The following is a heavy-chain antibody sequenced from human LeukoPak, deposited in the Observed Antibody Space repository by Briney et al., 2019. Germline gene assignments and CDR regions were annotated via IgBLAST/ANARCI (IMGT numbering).Heavy chain of an antibody. V-gene: IGHV3-21*04. CDR1: GFTFSSYS. D-gene: IGHD6-19*01. CDR2: ISSSSSYT. Sequence: GGSLRLSCAASGFTFSSYSMNWVRQAPGKGLEWVSSISSSSSYTYYADSVKGRFTISRDNSKDTLYLQMNSLRAEDTAVYYCAKCSGWFVRGKDYYYYYMDVWGKGTTVTVSS. J-gene: IGHJ6*03. CDR3: AKCSGWFVRGKDYYYYYMDV.